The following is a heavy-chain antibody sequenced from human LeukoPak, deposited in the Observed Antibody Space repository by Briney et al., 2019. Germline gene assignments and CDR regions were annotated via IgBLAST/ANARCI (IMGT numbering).Heavy chain of an antibody. CDR3: ARDNVWFGELLYY. CDR1: GFTFSSYS. CDR2: ISSSSSYI. D-gene: IGHD3-10*01. V-gene: IGHV3-21*01. Sequence: PGGSLRLSCAASGFTFSSYSMNWVRQAPGKGLEWVSSISSSSSYIYYADSVKGRFTISRDNAKNSLYLQMNSLRAEDTAVYYCARDNVWFGELLYYWGQGTLVTVSS. J-gene: IGHJ4*02.